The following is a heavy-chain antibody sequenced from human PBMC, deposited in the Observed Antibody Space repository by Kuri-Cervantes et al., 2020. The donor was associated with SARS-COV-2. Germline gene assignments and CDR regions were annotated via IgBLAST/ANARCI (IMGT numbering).Heavy chain of an antibody. D-gene: IGHD2-21*01. Sequence: ASVKVSCKASGDSFSSYSFNWVRQATGQGLEWMGMVKTNSGNTLYAQFFQGRVTMTRDTSTSTVYMELSSLTSEDTAIYYCYCAPKEGFDSWGQGTLVTVSS. CDR1: GDSFSSYS. CDR2: VKTNSGNT. V-gene: IGHV1-8*02. CDR3: YCAPKEGFDS. J-gene: IGHJ4*02.